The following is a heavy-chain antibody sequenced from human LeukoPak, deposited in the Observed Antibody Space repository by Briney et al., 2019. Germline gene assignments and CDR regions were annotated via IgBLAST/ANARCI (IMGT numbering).Heavy chain of an antibody. V-gene: IGHV3-30*04. CDR1: GFTFSTSP. CDR3: ARDLKMKYCDF. D-gene: IGHD5-24*01. J-gene: IGHJ4*02. CDR2: MPYDGSDK. Sequence: GGSLRLSCAASGFTFSTSPIHWIRQAPGKGLEWVALMPYDGSDKYYADSVKGRFTISRDNSKNTLYLQMNSLRVEDTAIYYCARDLKMKYCDFWGQGTLVTVSS.